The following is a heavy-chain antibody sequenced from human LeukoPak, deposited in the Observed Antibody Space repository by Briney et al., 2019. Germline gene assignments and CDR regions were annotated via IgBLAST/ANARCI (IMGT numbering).Heavy chain of an antibody. CDR1: GFTFSSYA. CDR3: VRDLDTVTTAFFVY. J-gene: IGHJ4*02. CDR2: ISSSSNTI. D-gene: IGHD4-11*01. Sequence: GGSLRLSCAASGFTFSSYAMTWVRQAPGKGLEWASYISSSSNTIYYADSVKGRFTISRDNAKNSLYLQMNSLRAEDTAVYYCVRDLDTVTTAFFVYWGQGTLVTVSS. V-gene: IGHV3-48*01.